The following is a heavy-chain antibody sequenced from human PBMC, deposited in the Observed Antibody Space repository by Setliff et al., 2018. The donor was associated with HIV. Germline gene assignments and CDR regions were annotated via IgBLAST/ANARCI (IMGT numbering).Heavy chain of an antibody. CDR1: GYTFTGYY. D-gene: IGHD6-13*01. CDR2: IDPNSGDT. Sequence: ASVKVSCKASGYTFTGYYLHWVRQAPGQGLEWMGWIDPNSGDTNYEQKFQGRVSMTRDTSIGTVYMELSSLRSDDTAVYYCARAAGYSSSWHRYAFEIWGQGTMVTVSS. J-gene: IGHJ3*02. V-gene: IGHV1-2*02. CDR3: ARAAGYSSSWHRYAFEI.